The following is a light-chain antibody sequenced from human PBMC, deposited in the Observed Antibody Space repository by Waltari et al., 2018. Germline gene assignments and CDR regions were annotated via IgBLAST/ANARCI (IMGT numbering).Light chain of an antibody. J-gene: IGLJ3*02. CDR2: YRSDSTN. Sequence: QAVLTQPASLSASPGASVSPTCPLRSCISLGKYKIYWYQQRPGSPPQFLVKYRSDSTNERGSGVPSRFSGSRETSANAGILLISGLQSEDEADYYCMILHNNAVVFGGGTRLTVL. V-gene: IGLV5-45*01. CDR1: SCISLGKYK. CDR3: MILHNNAVV.